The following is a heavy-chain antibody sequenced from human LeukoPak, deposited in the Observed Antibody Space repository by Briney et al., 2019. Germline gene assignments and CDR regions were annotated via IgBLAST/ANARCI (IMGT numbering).Heavy chain of an antibody. Sequence: PSQTLSLTCTVSGGSISSGGYYWSWIRQPPGKGLEWIGEINHSGSTNYNPSLKSRVTISVDTSKNQFSLKLSSVTAADTAVYYCAGGPGIQLWSYYFDYWGQGTLVTVSS. D-gene: IGHD5-18*01. J-gene: IGHJ4*02. CDR3: AGGPGIQLWSYYFDY. CDR2: INHSGST. CDR1: GGSISSGGYY. V-gene: IGHV4-30-2*01.